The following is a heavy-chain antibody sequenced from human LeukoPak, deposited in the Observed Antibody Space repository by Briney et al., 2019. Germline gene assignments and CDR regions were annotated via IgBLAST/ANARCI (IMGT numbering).Heavy chain of an antibody. V-gene: IGHV4-39*01. CDR1: GGSISSSSYY. D-gene: IGHD3-10*01. Sequence: SETLSLTCTVFGGSISSSSYYWGWIRQPPGKGLEWIGSIYYSGNTYYNPSLKSRVTISVDTSKNQFSLKLSSVTAADTAVYYCARDTYYYGSGSYDYWGQGTLVTVSS. CDR3: ARDTYYYGSGSYDY. CDR2: IYYSGNT. J-gene: IGHJ4*02.